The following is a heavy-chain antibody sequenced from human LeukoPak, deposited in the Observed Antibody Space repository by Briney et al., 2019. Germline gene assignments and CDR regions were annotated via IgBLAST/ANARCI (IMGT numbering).Heavy chain of an antibody. CDR2: IIPIFGTA. CDR1: GGTFSSYA. V-gene: IGHV1-69*05. Sequence: GSSVKVSCKASGGTFSSYAISWVRQAPGQGLEWMGGIIPIFGTANYAQKFQGRVTITTDESTSTAYMELSSLRSDDTAVYYCARKRVQFNWFDPWGQGTLVTVSS. D-gene: IGHD3-10*01. CDR3: ARKRVQFNWFDP. J-gene: IGHJ5*02.